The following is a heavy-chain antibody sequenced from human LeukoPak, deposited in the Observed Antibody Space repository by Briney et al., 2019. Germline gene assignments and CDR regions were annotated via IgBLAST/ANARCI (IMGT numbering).Heavy chain of an antibody. CDR2: INHSGST. CDR1: GGSFSGYY. CDR3: AREERGPYSSSGLDY. V-gene: IGHV4-34*01. D-gene: IGHD6-13*01. J-gene: IGHJ4*02. Sequence: SETLSLTCAVYGGSFSGYYWSWIRQPPGKGLEWIREINHSGSTNYNPSLKSRVTISVDTSKNQFSLKLSSVTAADTAVYYCAREERGPYSSSGLDYWGQGTLVTVSS.